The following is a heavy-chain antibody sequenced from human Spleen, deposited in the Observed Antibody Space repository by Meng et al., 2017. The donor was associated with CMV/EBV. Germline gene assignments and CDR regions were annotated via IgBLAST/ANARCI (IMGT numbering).Heavy chain of an antibody. CDR3: ARHRPIVVVPAAHFDY. Sequence: SETLSLTCTVSGGSISSSAYYWGWFRQPPGKGLEWIGTVYYSGSTFYNRSLKSRLTISVDTSKNHFSLKLSSVTAADTAVYYCARHRPIVVVPAAHFDYWGQGTLVTVSS. J-gene: IGHJ4*02. D-gene: IGHD2-2*01. CDR2: VYYSGST. CDR1: GGSISSSAYY. V-gene: IGHV4-39*01.